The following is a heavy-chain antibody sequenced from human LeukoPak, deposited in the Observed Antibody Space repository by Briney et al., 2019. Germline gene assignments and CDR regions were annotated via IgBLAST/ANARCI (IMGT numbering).Heavy chain of an antibody. J-gene: IGHJ4*02. V-gene: IGHV1-3*01. CDR1: GYTFTSYA. D-gene: IGHD3-3*01. CDR3: ARGGGLPLSYDFWSGYYTGIDY. CDR2: INAGNGNT. Sequence: GASVKASCKASGYTFTSYAMHWVRQAPGQRLEWMGWINAGNGNTKYSQKFQGRVTITRDTSASTAYMELSSLRSEDTAVYYCARGGGLPLSYDFWSGYYTGIDYWGQGTLVTVSS.